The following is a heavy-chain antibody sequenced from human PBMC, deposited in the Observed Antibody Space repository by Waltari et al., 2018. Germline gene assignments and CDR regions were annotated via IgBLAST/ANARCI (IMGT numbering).Heavy chain of an antibody. CDR1: GYSISSGYY. CDR2: IYHSGST. J-gene: IGHJ3*02. D-gene: IGHD6-13*01. Sequence: QVQLQESGPGLVKPSETLSLTCAVSGYSISSGYYWGWIRQPPGKGLEWIGSIYHSGSTYYNPSLKSRVTISVDTSKNQFSLKLSSVTAADTAVYYCARPTRRGSSWLSGPDALDIWGQGTMVTVSS. V-gene: IGHV4-38-2*01. CDR3: ARPTRRGSSWLSGPDALDI.